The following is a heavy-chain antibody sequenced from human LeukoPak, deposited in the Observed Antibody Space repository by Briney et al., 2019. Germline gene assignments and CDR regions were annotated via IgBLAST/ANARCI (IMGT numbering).Heavy chain of an antibody. CDR3: ARSTLKTYYDFWSGYPSDRYFDY. CDR2: IYYSGST. D-gene: IGHD3-3*01. Sequence: PSETLSLTCAVYGGSFSGYYWSWIRQPPGKGLEWIGYIYYSGSTNYNPSLKSRVTISVDTSKNQFSLKLSSVTAADTAVYYCARSTLKTYYDFWSGYPSDRYFDYWGQGTLVTVSS. CDR1: GGSFSGYY. V-gene: IGHV4-59*08. J-gene: IGHJ4*02.